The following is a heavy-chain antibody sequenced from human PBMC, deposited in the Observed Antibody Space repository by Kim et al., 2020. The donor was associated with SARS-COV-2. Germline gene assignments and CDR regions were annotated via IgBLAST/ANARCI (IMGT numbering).Heavy chain of an antibody. Sequence: SETLSLTCAVYGGSFSGYYWSWIRQPPGKGLEWIGEINHSGSTNYNPSLKSRVTISVDTSKNQFSLKLSSVTAADTAVYYCARSAGELWFGELNNYYYG. V-gene: IGHV4-34*01. CDR2: INHSGST. J-gene: IGHJ6*01. CDR1: GGSFSGYY. CDR3: ARSAGELWFGELNNYYYG. D-gene: IGHD3-10*01.